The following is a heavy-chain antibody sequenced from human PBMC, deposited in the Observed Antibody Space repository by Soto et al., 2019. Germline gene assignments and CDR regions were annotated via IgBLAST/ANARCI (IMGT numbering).Heavy chain of an antibody. CDR1: GYTVTSYG. Sequence: ASVKVSWKASGYTVTSYGMHWVRQAPGQRLEWMGWINAGNGKTKYSQKFQGRVTITRDTSANTAYMGLSSLRSEDTAVYYCARDSPAVAVSWRPSSDWFDPWGQGTLVTVSS. J-gene: IGHJ5*02. CDR3: ARDSPAVAVSWRPSSDWFDP. CDR2: INAGNGKT. D-gene: IGHD6-19*01. V-gene: IGHV1-3*01.